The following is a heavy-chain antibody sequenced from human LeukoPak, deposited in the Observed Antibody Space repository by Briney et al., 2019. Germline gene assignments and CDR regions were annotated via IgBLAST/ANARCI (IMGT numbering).Heavy chain of an antibody. CDR1: GGSISSSSYY. CDR3: ARHFTSGSYSPAGY. J-gene: IGHJ4*02. Sequence: SETLSLTCTVSGGSISSSSYYWGWFRQPPGKGLEWIGSIYYSGSTYYNPSLKSRVTISVDTSKNQFSLKLSSVTAADTAVYYCARHFTSGSYSPAGYWGQGTLVTVSS. D-gene: IGHD1-26*01. V-gene: IGHV4-39*01. CDR2: IYYSGST.